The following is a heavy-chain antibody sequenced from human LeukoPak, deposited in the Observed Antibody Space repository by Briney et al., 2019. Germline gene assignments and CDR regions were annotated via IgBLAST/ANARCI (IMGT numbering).Heavy chain of an antibody. CDR1: GFIFSSYS. CDR2: ISSSSSHT. Sequence: GGSLRLSCAASGFIFSSYSMNWVRQAPGKGLEWVSSISSSSSHTYYTDSVKGRFTISRDDAKNSLYLQMNSLGAEDTAVYYCANTRVGVLTPTFDSLGQGTLVTVSS. V-gene: IGHV3-21*01. J-gene: IGHJ4*02. D-gene: IGHD3-10*01. CDR3: ANTRVGVLTPTFDS.